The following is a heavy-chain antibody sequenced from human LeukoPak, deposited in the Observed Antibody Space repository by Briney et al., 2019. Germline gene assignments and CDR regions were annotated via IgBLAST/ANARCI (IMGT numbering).Heavy chain of an antibody. CDR1: GYSISSGYY. J-gene: IGHJ6*03. CDR3: ARLTYDYSSVSYYYYMDV. V-gene: IGHV4-38-2*02. CDR2: IYHSGST. Sequence: PSETLSLTCTVSGYSISSGYYWGWIRQPPGKGLEWIGSIYHSGSTYYNPSLKSRVTISVDTSKNQFSLKLSSVTAADTAVYYCARLTYDYSSVSYYYYMDVWGKGTTVTVSS. D-gene: IGHD4-11*01.